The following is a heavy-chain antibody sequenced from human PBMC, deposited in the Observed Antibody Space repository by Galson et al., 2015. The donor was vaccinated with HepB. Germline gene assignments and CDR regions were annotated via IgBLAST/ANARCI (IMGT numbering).Heavy chain of an antibody. J-gene: IGHJ1*01. CDR1: GFSVSTIGVA. D-gene: IGHD3-16*01. CDR2: GYWDGDK. CDR3: TQNDYFYRGWFPRG. Sequence: PALVKPTQTLTLTCSFSGFSVSTIGVAVGWLRQPPGKALEWLALGYWDGDKSYRPSLRNRLTIAKDTSQNQMILTMANQHPGDTGPYYCTQNDYFYRGWFPRGWGRGTLVPVS. V-gene: IGHV2-5*02.